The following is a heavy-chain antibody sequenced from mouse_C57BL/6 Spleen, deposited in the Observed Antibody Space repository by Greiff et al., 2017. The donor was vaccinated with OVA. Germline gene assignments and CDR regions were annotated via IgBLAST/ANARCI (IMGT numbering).Heavy chain of an antibody. CDR3: ARGVYYGSSYGAMDD. Sequence: QVQLKQPGAELVRPGSSVKLSCKASGYTFTSYWMHWVKQRPIQGLEWIGNIDPSDSETHYNQKFKDKATLTVDKSSSTAYMQLSSLTSEDSAVYDCARGVYYGSSYGAMDDWGQGTSVTVSS. V-gene: IGHV1-52*01. CDR1: GYTFTSYW. D-gene: IGHD1-1*01. CDR2: IDPSDSET. J-gene: IGHJ4*01.